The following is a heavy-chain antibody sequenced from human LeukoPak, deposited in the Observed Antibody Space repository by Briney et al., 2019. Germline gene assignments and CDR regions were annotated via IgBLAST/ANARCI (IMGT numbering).Heavy chain of an antibody. V-gene: IGHV1-2*02. CDR1: AYTFTCYY. Sequence: GASGKLSCSSAAYTFTCYYMHLGRQAPGQGREWMGGINPNSGGTDYAQEFQGRVTMTRDTSISTAYMELSRLRSDDTAVYYCARSKGRWFGEHPQFWGQGALVTVSS. CDR2: INPNSGGT. J-gene: IGHJ4*02. D-gene: IGHD3-10*01. CDR3: ARSKGRWFGEHPQF.